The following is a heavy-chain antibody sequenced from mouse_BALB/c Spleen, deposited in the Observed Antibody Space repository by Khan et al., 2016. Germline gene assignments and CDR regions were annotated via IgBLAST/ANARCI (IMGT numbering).Heavy chain of an antibody. CDR3: ARRNWDGRYFDV. D-gene: IGHD4-1*01. Sequence: QVQLKESGAELMKPGASVRISCKATGYTIGSFWIGWVKQRPGHGLEWIGEILPVSGLINYSEKFKGKATFTADTSSNTAYMQLSSLTSEDSAVHYCARRNWDGRYFDVWGAGTTVTVSS. CDR1: GYTIGSFW. J-gene: IGHJ1*01. CDR2: ILPVSGLI. V-gene: IGHV1-9*01.